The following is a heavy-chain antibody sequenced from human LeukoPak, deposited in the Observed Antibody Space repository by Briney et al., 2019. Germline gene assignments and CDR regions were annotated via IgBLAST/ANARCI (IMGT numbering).Heavy chain of an antibody. V-gene: IGHV3-23*01. CDR1: AFTFSGYG. CDR2: IGSSGGRS. J-gene: IGHJ4*02. CDR3: APRVVVIAAPFDY. D-gene: IGHD2-21*01. Sequence: GGSLRLSCEASAFTFSGYGMSWVRQAPGKGLEWVSGIGSSGGRSYYADSVKGRFTISRDNSKNTLYMEMNSLRAEDTAVYYCAPRVVVIAAPFDYWGQGTLVTVSS.